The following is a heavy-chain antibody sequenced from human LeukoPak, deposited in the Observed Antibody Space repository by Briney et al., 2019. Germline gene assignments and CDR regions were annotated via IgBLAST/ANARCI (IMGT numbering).Heavy chain of an antibody. J-gene: IGHJ6*03. CDR1: GYTFTSYG. Sequence: GASVKVSCKASGYTFTSYGISWVRQAPGQGLEWMGWISAYNGNTNYAQKLQGRVTMTTDTSTSTAYMELRSLRSDDTAVYYCARGGTITDGTYNYYYYYMDVWGKGTTVTVSS. CDR2: ISAYNGNT. V-gene: IGHV1-18*01. D-gene: IGHD1-14*01. CDR3: ARGGTITDGTYNYYYYYMDV.